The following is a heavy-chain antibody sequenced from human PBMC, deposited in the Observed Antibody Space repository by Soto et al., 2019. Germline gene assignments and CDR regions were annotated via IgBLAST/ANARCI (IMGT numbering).Heavy chain of an antibody. V-gene: IGHV1-8*01. CDR1: GYTFTSYD. Sequence: QVQLVQSGAEVKKPGASVKVSCKASGYTFTSYDINWVRQATGQGLEWMGWMNPNSGNTGYAQKFQGRVTMTRNTYIRTGERELSSLRSEETAVYYCAVGDYQVLRGVVIRYYYYGMDVWGQGTTVTVSS. D-gene: IGHD3-3*01. CDR2: MNPNSGNT. CDR3: AVGDYQVLRGVVIRYYYYGMDV. J-gene: IGHJ6*02.